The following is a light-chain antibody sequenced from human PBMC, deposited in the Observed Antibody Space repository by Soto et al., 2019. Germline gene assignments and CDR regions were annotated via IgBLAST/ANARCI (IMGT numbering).Light chain of an antibody. V-gene: IGLV2-14*01. CDR1: SSVVGGYNS. CDR2: DVT. CDR3: SSFTSSMTNV. Sequence: SVLPQPASVSGSRGESITICFTGTSSVVGGYNSVSWYQQHPGKAHKLILYDVTDRPSGVSYRFSGSKSGNTASLTISGLQAAEEADYFCSSFTSSMTNVFGSGTKVTVL. J-gene: IGLJ1*01.